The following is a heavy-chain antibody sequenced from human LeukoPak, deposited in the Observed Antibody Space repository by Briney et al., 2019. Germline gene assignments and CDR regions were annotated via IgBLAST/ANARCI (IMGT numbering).Heavy chain of an antibody. CDR2: ISGNGGST. V-gene: IGHV3-23*01. J-gene: IGHJ4*02. D-gene: IGHD3-16*02. Sequence: GGSLRLSCTASGFTFSSYAMNWVRQAPGQGLEWVSAISGNGGSTYYADSVKGRFTISRDNSMNTLYLDMNSLRAEDTAVYYCAKGGVIVYDFDYWGQGTLVTVSS. CDR1: GFTFSSYA. CDR3: AKGGVIVYDFDY.